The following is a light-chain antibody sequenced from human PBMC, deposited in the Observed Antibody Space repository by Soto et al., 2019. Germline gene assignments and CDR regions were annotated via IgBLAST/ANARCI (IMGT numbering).Light chain of an antibody. CDR1: QSVSSSY. CDR3: QQYGSSQYT. V-gene: IGKV3-20*01. CDR2: GAS. Sequence: EIVLTQSPASLSLSPGERATLSCRASQSVSSSYLAWYQHKPGQAPRLLIYGASSRATGIPDRFSGSGSGTDFTLTISRLEPEDFAVYYCQQYGSSQYTFGQGTKVAIK. J-gene: IGKJ2*01.